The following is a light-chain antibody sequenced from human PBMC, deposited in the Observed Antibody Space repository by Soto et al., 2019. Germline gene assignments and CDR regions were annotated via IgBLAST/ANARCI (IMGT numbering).Light chain of an antibody. Sequence: DIQMTQSPSSLSASVGDRVTITCRASQNIMDSLNWYQHKPGMAPQLMIFAASNLHSGVPSRFSVSGSGTDFTLTISSLQPEDFATYYCQQTFGMFPWTFGQGTKVDIK. CDR2: AAS. V-gene: IGKV1-39*01. J-gene: IGKJ1*01. CDR3: QQTFGMFPWT. CDR1: QNIMDS.